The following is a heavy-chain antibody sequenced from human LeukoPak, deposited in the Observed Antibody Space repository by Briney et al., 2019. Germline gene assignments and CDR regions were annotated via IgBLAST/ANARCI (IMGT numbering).Heavy chain of an antibody. CDR3: ARVGDYDFWSGYPSPPLWFDP. CDR1: GGTFSSYA. Sequence: SVKVSCKVSGGTFSSYAISWVRQAPGQGLEWMGGIIPIFGTANYAQKFQGRVTITADESTSTAYMELSSLRSEDTAVYYCARVGDYDFWSGYPSPPLWFDPWGQGTLVTVSS. V-gene: IGHV1-69*01. D-gene: IGHD3-3*01. CDR2: IIPIFGTA. J-gene: IGHJ5*02.